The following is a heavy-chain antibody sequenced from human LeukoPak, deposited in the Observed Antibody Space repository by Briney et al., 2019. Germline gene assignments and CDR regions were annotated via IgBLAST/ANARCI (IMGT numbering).Heavy chain of an antibody. J-gene: IGHJ4*02. D-gene: IGHD6-13*01. CDR3: ARSTIAAAGNVEY. CDR1: GGSISSSSYY. Sequence: SETLSLTCTVSGGSISSSSYYWGWIRQPPGKGLEWIGYIYYSGSTGRSINYNPSLKSRVTISVGTSKNQFSLKLSSVTAADTAMYYCARSTIAAAGNVEYWGQGTLVTVSS. V-gene: IGHV4-61*05. CDR2: IYYSGSTGRSI.